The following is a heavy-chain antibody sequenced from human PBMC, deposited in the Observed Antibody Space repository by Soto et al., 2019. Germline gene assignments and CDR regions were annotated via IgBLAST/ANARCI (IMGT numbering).Heavy chain of an antibody. V-gene: IGHV1-69*01. CDR1: GGTFSSYA. J-gene: IGHJ5*02. D-gene: IGHD2-15*01. CDR3: ARDVPHIYCSGGSCHSWPGWVGKNWFDP. CDR2: IIPIFGTA. Sequence: QVQLVQSGAEVKKPGSSVKVSCKASGGTFSSYAISWVRQAPGQGLEWMGGIIPIFGTANYAQKFQGRVTITADESTSTAYMELSSLRSEDTAVYYCARDVPHIYCSGGSCHSWPGWVGKNWFDPWGQGTLVTVSS.